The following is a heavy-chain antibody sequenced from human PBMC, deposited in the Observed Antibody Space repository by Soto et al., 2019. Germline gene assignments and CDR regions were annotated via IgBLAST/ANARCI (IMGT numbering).Heavy chain of an antibody. CDR2: ISYDGSNK. CDR3: ARDGKLWYYYGMDV. CDR1: GCTFSSYA. J-gene: IGHJ6*02. V-gene: IGHV3-30-3*01. D-gene: IGHD3-10*01. Sequence: PRLSCAASGCTFSSYAMHWVRQAPGKGLEWVAVISYDGSNKYYADSVKGRFTISRDNSKNTLYLQMNSLRAEDTAVYYCARDGKLWYYYGMDVWGQGTTVTVSS.